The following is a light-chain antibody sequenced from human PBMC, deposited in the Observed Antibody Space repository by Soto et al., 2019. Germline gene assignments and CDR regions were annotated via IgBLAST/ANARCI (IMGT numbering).Light chain of an antibody. CDR1: SSDVGGYNY. J-gene: IGLJ2*01. Sequence: QPVLTQPRSVSGSPGQSVTISCTGTSSDVGGYNYVSWYQQHPGKAPKVTIYDVSQRPSGVPDRFSGSKSGNTASLTISGLQTEDEADYYCCSYAGSYTLVFGGGTKLTVL. V-gene: IGLV2-11*01. CDR3: CSYAGSYTLV. CDR2: DVS.